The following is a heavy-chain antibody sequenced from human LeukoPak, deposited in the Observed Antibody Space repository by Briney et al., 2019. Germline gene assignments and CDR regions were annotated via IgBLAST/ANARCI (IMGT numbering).Heavy chain of an antibody. D-gene: IGHD6-13*01. CDR3: TRNIAPGGKGYYFDY. V-gene: IGHV1-8*01. CDR2: MNPTSGNT. Sequence: GASVKVSCKASGYTSTTYDFNWLRQATGQGLEWMGWMNPTSGNTGYAQNFQGRVTMTRDTSTSTAYLELSSLGSEDTAAYYCTRNIAPGGKGYYFDYWGQGTLVTVSS. CDR1: GYTSTTYD. J-gene: IGHJ4*02.